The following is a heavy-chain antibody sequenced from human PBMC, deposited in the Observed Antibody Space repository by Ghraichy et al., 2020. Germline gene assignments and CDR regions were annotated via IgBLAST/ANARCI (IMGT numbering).Heavy chain of an antibody. D-gene: IGHD4-23*01. Sequence: ASVKVSCKASGYTFTSYGISWVRQAPGQGLEWMGWISAYNGNTNYAQKLQGRVTMTTDTSTSTAYMELRSLRSDDTAVYYCARDRSWSRTVVTPYYYYGMDVWGQGTTVTVSS. CDR2: ISAYNGNT. J-gene: IGHJ6*02. CDR1: GYTFTSYG. CDR3: ARDRSWSRTVVTPYYYYGMDV. V-gene: IGHV1-18*01.